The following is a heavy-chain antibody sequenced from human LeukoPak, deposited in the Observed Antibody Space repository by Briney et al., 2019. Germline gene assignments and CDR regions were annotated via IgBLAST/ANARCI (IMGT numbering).Heavy chain of an antibody. V-gene: IGHV3-48*03. CDR3: ARGKRSSGWFGNWFDP. Sequence: PGGSLRLSCAASGFTFSSYEMNWVRQAPGKGLEWVSYISSSGSTIYYADSVKGRFTISRDNAKNSLYLQMNSLRAEDTAVYYCARGKRSSGWFGNWFDPWGQGTLVTVSS. CDR2: ISSSGSTI. J-gene: IGHJ5*02. D-gene: IGHD6-19*01. CDR1: GFTFSSYE.